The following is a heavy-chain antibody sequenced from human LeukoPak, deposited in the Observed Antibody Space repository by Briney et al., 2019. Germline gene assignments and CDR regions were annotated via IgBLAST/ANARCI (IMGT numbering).Heavy chain of an antibody. CDR1: GGSFSGYY. CDR2: INHSGST. CDR3: ASDSGSDYSNYFVY. V-gene: IGHV4-34*01. D-gene: IGHD4-11*01. J-gene: IGHJ4*02. Sequence: PSETLSLTCAVYGGSFSGYYWSWIRQPPGKGLEWIGEINHSGSTNYNPSLKSRVTISVDTSKNQFSLKLSSVTAADTAVYYCASDSGSDYSNYFVYWGQGTLVTVSS.